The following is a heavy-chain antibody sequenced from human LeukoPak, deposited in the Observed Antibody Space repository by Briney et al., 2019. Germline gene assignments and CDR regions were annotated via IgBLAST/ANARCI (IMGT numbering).Heavy chain of an antibody. D-gene: IGHD3-10*01. CDR1: GYTFTGYY. CDR3: ARYYIEGRCFDY. Sequence: ASVKVSCKASGYTFTGYYMNWVRQAPGQGLEWMGWINPNSGSTNYAQKFQGRVTMTRDTSIRTAYMELSRLRSDDTAMYYCARYYIEGRCFDYWGQGTLVTVSS. V-gene: IGHV1-2*02. CDR2: INPNSGST. J-gene: IGHJ4*02.